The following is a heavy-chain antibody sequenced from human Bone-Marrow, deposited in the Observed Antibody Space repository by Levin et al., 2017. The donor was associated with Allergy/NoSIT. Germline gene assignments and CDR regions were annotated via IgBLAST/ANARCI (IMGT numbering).Heavy chain of an antibody. D-gene: IGHD1-26*01. J-gene: IGHJ5*02. Sequence: PGGSLRLSCAASGFTFSSFGMYWVRQAPGKGLEWVARISDDGTDEDYGDSVKGRFTVSRDNAENRLSLEMNSLRPEDTAVYYCAKDERGRFGGGGPIDLWGQGTLVTVSS. CDR2: ISDDGTDE. CDR3: AKDERGRFGGGGPIDL. V-gene: IGHV3-30*18. CDR1: GFTFSSFG.